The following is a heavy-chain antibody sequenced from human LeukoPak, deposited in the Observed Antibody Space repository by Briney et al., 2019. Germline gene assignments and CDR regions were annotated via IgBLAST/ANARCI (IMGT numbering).Heavy chain of an antibody. CDR2: IIPIFGTA. D-gene: IGHD3-22*01. J-gene: IGHJ4*02. Sequence: ASVKVSCTAFGGTFSGYAISWVRQAPGQGLEWMGGIIPIFGTANYAQKFQGRVTITADESTSTAYMELSSLRSEDTAVYYCARDVRPHYYDSTTLDYWGQGTLVTVSS. V-gene: IGHV1-69*13. CDR1: GGTFSGYA. CDR3: ARDVRPHYYDSTTLDY.